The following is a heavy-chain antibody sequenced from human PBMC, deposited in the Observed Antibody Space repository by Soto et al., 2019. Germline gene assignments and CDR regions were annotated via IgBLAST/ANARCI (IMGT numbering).Heavy chain of an antibody. CDR2: ISFDGNNK. J-gene: IGHJ6*02. V-gene: IGHV3-30-3*01. CDR1: GLTFSSYA. Sequence: QVQLVESGGGVVQPGRSLRLSCAASGLTFSSYAIHWVRQAPGKGLEWVAVISFDGNNKYYPDSVKGRFTISRDNSKNTLYLQMNSLRAEDTAVYYCARGSDDHSYYYYYGMDVWGQGTTVTVSS. D-gene: IGHD3-3*01. CDR3: ARGSDDHSYYYYYGMDV.